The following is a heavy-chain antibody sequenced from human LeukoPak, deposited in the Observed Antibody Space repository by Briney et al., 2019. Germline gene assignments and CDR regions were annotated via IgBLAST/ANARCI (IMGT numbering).Heavy chain of an antibody. V-gene: IGHV1-2*02. CDR3: TRRRVDYYDSSGDY. CDR2: INPNSGGT. Sequence: GASVKVSCKASGYTFTGYYMHWVRQAPGQGLEWMGWINPNSGGTNYAQKFQGRVTMTRNTSISTAYMELSSLRSEDTAVYYCTRRRVDYYDSSGDYWGQGTLVTVSS. D-gene: IGHD3-22*01. CDR1: GYTFTGYY. J-gene: IGHJ4*02.